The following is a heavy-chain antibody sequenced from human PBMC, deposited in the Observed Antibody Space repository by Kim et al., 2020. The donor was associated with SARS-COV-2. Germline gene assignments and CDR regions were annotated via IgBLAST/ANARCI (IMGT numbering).Heavy chain of an antibody. V-gene: IGHV4-61*02. D-gene: IGHD2-21*01. J-gene: IGHJ6*02. CDR2: IYTSGST. CDR1: GGSISSGSYY. Sequence: SETLSLTCTVSGGSISSGSYYWSWIRQPAGKGLEWIGRIYTSGSTNYNPSLKSRVTISVDTSKNKFSLKLSSVTAADTAVYYCARRGSDWYYYGMDVWGQGTTVTVSS. CDR3: ARRGSDWYYYGMDV.